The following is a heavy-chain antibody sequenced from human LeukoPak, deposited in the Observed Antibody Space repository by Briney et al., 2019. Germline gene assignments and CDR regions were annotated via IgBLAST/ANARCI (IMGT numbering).Heavy chain of an antibody. Sequence: ASVKVSCKASGYTFPSYGISWVRQAPGQGLEWMGWISAYNGNTNYAQKLQGRVTMTTDTSTSTAYMELRSLRSDDTAVYYCARVKDTVRPLLPLDYWGQGTLVTVSS. J-gene: IGHJ4*02. CDR3: ARVKDTVRPLLPLDY. CDR2: ISAYNGNT. V-gene: IGHV1-18*01. D-gene: IGHD3-22*01. CDR1: GYTFPSYG.